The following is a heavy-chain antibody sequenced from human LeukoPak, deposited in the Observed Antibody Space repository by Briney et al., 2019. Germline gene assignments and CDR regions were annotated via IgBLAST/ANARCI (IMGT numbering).Heavy chain of an antibody. CDR1: GGSISSSSYY. CDR3: ARVSGYDWESFYDY. Sequence: SETLSLTCTVSGGSISSSSYYWGWIRQPPGKGLEWIGSIYYSGSTHYNPSLKSRVTISVDTSKKQFSLKLRSVTAADTAVYYCARVSGYDWESFYDYWGQGTLVTVSS. V-gene: IGHV4-39*07. D-gene: IGHD5-12*01. J-gene: IGHJ4*02. CDR2: IYYSGST.